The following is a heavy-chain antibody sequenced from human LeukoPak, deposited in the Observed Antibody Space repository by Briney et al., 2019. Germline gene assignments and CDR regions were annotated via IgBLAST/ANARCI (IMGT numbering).Heavy chain of an antibody. CDR2: INPDSGDT. D-gene: IGHD2-15*01. CDR3: ARSDSYTWFDP. J-gene: IGHJ5*02. V-gene: IGHV1-2*02. Sequence: ASVKVSCKASGYTFTYYYIHWMRQAPGQGLEWMGWINPDSGDTSYAHQGRVTMTRDTSISTVYVELSRLRSDDTAVYYCARSDSYTWFDPWGQGTLVTVSS. CDR1: GYTFTYYY.